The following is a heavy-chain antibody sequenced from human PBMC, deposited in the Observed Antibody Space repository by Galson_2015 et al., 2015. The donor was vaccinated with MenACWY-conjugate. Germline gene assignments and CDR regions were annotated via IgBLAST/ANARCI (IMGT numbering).Heavy chain of an antibody. J-gene: IGHJ4*02. CDR2: IKQDGSEK. CDR3: ARIGSARQRTTDY. CDR1: GFTFSSYW. D-gene: IGHD3-10*01. V-gene: IGHV3-7*03. Sequence: SLRLSCAASGFTFSSYWMSWVRQAPGKGLEWVANIKQDGSEKYYVDSVKGRFTISRDNAKNSLYLQMNSLRAEDTAVYYCARIGSARQRTTDYWGQGTLVTVSS.